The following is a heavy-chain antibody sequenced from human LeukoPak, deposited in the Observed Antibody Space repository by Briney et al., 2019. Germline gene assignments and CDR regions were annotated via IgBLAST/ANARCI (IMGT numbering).Heavy chain of an antibody. V-gene: IGHV1-2*02. CDR1: GGTFISYA. CDR2: INPNSGGT. D-gene: IGHD6-25*01. CDR3: ARLGSSGEGY. J-gene: IGHJ4*02. Sequence: ASVKVSCKASGGTFISYAISWVRQAPGQGREWMGWINPNSGGTNYAKKFQGRVTMTRDTSISTAYMELSRLRSDDTAVYYCARLGSSGEGYWGQGTLVTVSS.